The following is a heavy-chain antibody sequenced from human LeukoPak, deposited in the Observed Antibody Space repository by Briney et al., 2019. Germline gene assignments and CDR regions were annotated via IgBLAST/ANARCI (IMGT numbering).Heavy chain of an antibody. Sequence: PGGSLRLSCAASGFTFSSYWMDWVRQAPGKGLEWVANLKPDGRDKYYTDSVKGRFTISRDNAKGSLYPQMNSLRAEDTAVYYCVRDLDFWGQGTLVTVSS. CDR3: VRDLDF. J-gene: IGHJ4*02. CDR2: LKPDGRDK. CDR1: GFTFSSYW. V-gene: IGHV3-7*05.